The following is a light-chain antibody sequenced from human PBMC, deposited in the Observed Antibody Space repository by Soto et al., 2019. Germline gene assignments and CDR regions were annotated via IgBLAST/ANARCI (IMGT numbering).Light chain of an antibody. J-gene: IGLJ2*01. CDR2: EVS. V-gene: IGLV2-14*01. CDR3: SSYTSSSTVV. Sequence: QSVLTQPASVSGSPGQSITISCTGTSSDVGGYNYVSWYQQHPGKAPKLMIYEVSNRPSGVSNRFSGSKSDNTAFLTISGLQAEDEADYYCSSYTSSSTVVFGGGTKVTVL. CDR1: SSDVGGYNY.